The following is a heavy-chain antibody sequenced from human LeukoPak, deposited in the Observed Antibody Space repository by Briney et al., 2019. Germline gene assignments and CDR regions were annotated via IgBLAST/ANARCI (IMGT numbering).Heavy chain of an antibody. CDR1: GGPVSSGNYH. Sequence: SEPLSLTCTLSGGPVSSGNYHWSWIRQPPGKGLEWIGYIYYSGSTNYNPSLKSRVTISVDTSKTQFSLKLSSVTAADTAVYYCARDPSGYFNYWGQGTLATVSS. J-gene: IGHJ4*02. D-gene: IGHD3-22*01. CDR2: IYYSGST. V-gene: IGHV4-61*01. CDR3: ARDPSGYFNY.